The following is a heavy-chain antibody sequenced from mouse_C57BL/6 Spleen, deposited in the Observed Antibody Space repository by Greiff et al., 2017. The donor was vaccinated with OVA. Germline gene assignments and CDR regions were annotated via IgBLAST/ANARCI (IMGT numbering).Heavy chain of an antibody. Sequence: QVQLQQSGPELVKPGASVKISCKASGYAFSSSWMNWVKQRPGTGLEWIGRIYPGDGATNYNGKFKGKATLTADKSSSTAYMQLSSLTSEDAAVYFCARWATIEAMDYWGQGTSVTVSS. CDR2: IYPGDGAT. CDR1: GYAFSSSW. V-gene: IGHV1-82*01. D-gene: IGHD2-12*01. J-gene: IGHJ4*01. CDR3: ARWATIEAMDY.